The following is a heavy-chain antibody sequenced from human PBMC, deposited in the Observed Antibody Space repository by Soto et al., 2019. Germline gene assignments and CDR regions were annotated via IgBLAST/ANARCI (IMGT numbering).Heavy chain of an antibody. Sequence: SETLSLTCAVYGGSFSGYYWSWIRQPPGKGLEWIGEINHSGSTNYNPSLKSRVTISVDTSKNQFSLKLSSVTAADTAVYYCARPRNYYDSSGYHPFDYWGQGTLVTVSS. CDR1: GGSFSGYY. D-gene: IGHD3-22*01. J-gene: IGHJ4*02. V-gene: IGHV4-34*01. CDR3: ARPRNYYDSSGYHPFDY. CDR2: INHSGST.